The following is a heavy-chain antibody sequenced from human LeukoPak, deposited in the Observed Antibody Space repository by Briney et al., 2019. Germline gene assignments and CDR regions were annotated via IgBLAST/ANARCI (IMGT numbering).Heavy chain of an antibody. J-gene: IGHJ2*01. Sequence: SETLSLTCTVSGGSVSSGSCYWSWIRQPPGKGLEWIGYIYYSGSTNYNPSLKSRVTISVDTSKNQFSLKLRSVTAADTAVYYCARRHDTAMVSDLWGRGTLVTVSS. CDR3: ARRHDTAMVSDL. CDR2: IYYSGST. V-gene: IGHV4-61*01. D-gene: IGHD5-18*01. CDR1: GGSVSSGSCY.